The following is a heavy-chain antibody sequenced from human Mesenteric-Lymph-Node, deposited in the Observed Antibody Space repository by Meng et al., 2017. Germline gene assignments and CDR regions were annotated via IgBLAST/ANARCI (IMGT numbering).Heavy chain of an antibody. CDR2: IYHSGST. V-gene: IGHV4-4*02. Sequence: VQQQESGPQLVKPSPTLSLPGAVSGGSISSINWWTWVRQPPGKGLEWIGEIYHSGSTNYNPSLKSRVTISVDKSKNQFSLKLSPVTAADTAVYYCARVAAAGNEWFDPWGQGTLVTVSS. D-gene: IGHD6-13*01. CDR3: ARVAAAGNEWFDP. CDR1: GGSISSINW. J-gene: IGHJ5*02.